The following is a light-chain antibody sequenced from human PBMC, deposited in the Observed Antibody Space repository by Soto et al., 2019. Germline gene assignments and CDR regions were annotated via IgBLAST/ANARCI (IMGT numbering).Light chain of an antibody. J-gene: IGKJ1*01. CDR3: QQYNDWPLT. CDR1: QSIDSTH. V-gene: IGKV3-15*01. Sequence: EIVLTQSPDTLSLSPGERATLSCRASQSIDSTHLVWYQQKPGQAPSLLIYGAFTRATGIPARFSGTGSGTEFTLTISSLQSEDFALYYCQQYNDWPLTFGQGTKV. CDR2: GAF.